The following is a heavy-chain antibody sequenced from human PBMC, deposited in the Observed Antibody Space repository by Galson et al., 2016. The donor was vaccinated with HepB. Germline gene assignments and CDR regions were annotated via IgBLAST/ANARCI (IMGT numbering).Heavy chain of an antibody. CDR1: RFTFSSYA. J-gene: IGHJ6*02. Sequence: SLRLSCAASRFTFSSYAFHWVRRAPGKGLEWVAVISSDGSSKYYADSVKGRFTISRDTSKNTLFLQMDSLRAEDTAVYYCARAGFYGSGIYHYYAMDVWGQGFLVTVSS. CDR3: ARAGFYGSGIYHYYAMDV. CDR2: ISSDGSSK. V-gene: IGHV3-30-3*01. D-gene: IGHD3-10*01.